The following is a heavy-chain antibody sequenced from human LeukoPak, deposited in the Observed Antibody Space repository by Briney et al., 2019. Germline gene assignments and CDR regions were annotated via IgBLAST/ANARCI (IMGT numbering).Heavy chain of an antibody. Sequence: SETLSLTCSVSGGSINSSRYSWVWIRQPPGKGLEWIGYIYYSGSTNYNPSLKSRVTISVDTSKNQFSLKLSSVTAADTAVYYCARGTYYYDSSGYYPAFDIWGQGTMVTVPS. CDR1: GGSINSSRYS. CDR2: IYYSGST. V-gene: IGHV4-61*01. J-gene: IGHJ3*02. CDR3: ARGTYYYDSSGYYPAFDI. D-gene: IGHD3-22*01.